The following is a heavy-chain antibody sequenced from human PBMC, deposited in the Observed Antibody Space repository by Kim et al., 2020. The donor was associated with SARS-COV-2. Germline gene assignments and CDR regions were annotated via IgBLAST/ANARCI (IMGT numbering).Heavy chain of an antibody. CDR3: AKLKTMLQGVNYFDS. CDR2: LGGSGENT. J-gene: IGHJ4*02. CDR1: GFSFNRQA. V-gene: IGHV3-23*01. D-gene: IGHD3-10*01. Sequence: GGSLRLSCEASGFSFNRQAMAWVRQAPGKGLEWVSGLGGSGENTYYADSAKGRFTISRDSSTNTLYLQVSSLRVEDTAIYYCAKLKTMLQGVNYFDSWGQGTLVTVSA.